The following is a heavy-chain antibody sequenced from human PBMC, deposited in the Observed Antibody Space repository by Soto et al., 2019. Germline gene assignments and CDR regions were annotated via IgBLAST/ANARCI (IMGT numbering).Heavy chain of an antibody. Sequence: PSQTLSLTCAISGDSVSSNSAAWNWIRQSPSRGLEWLGRTYYRSKWYNDYAVSVKSRITIDPDTSKNQFSLQLNSVTPEDTAVYYCVRVEDYGDLSLFDSWGQGTLVTVSS. CDR1: GDSVSSNSAA. CDR2: TYYRSKWYN. CDR3: VRVEDYGDLSLFDS. V-gene: IGHV6-1*01. D-gene: IGHD4-17*01. J-gene: IGHJ4*02.